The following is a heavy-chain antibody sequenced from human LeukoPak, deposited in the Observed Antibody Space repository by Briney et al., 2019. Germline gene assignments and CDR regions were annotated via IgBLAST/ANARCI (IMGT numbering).Heavy chain of an antibody. CDR1: GFTFSSYS. D-gene: IGHD5-24*01. CDR2: ISSSSSYI. J-gene: IGHJ3*02. CDR3: ARVGDGYNLGAFDI. V-gene: IGHV3-21*01. Sequence: GGSLRLSCAASGFTFSSYSMNWVHQAPGKGLEWVSSISSSSSYIYYADSVKGRFTISRDNAKNSLYLQMNSLRAEDTAVYYCARVGDGYNLGAFDIWGQGTMVTVSS.